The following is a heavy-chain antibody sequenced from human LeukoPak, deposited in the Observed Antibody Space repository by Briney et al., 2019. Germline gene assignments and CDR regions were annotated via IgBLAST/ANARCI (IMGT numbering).Heavy chain of an antibody. CDR2: ISGSGGST. D-gene: IGHD4-23*01. J-gene: IGHJ3*02. V-gene: IGHV3-23*01. CDR3: AKGLTVVIRAFDI. Sequence: GASLRLSCAASGFTFSSYAMSWVRQAPGKGLEWVSAISGSGGSTYYADSVKGRFTISRDNSKNTLYLQMNSLRAEDTAVYYCAKGLTVVIRAFDIWGQGTMVTVSS. CDR1: GFTFSSYA.